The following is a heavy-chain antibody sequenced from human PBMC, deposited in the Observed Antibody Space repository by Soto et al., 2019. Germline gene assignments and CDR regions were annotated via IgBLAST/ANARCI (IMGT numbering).Heavy chain of an antibody. CDR1: GDSINRYY. J-gene: IGHJ6*02. CDR2: IYYSGET. V-gene: IGHV4-59*01. CDR3: ARDQGGEFLKGSGMDV. Sequence: QVQLQESGPGLVKPSETLSLTCTVSGDSINRYYWSWIRLSPGKGLEWIGYIYYSGETNNNPSVKSRVTISVDRTKNQFSLKLSSVTAADTAVYYCARDQGGEFLKGSGMDVWGQGTTVTVSS. D-gene: IGHD3-10*01.